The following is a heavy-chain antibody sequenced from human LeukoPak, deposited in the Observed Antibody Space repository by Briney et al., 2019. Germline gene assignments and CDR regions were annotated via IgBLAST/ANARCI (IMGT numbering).Heavy chain of an antibody. V-gene: IGHV3-48*03. Sequence: PGGSLRLSCAASGFTFSSYEMNWVRQAPGKGLEWVSYISSSGSTIYYADSVKGRFTISRDNAKNSLNLQMNSLRAEDTAVYYCARDSSGWSYYFDYWGQGTLVTVSS. CDR2: ISSSGSTI. J-gene: IGHJ4*02. CDR3: ARDSSGWSYYFDY. D-gene: IGHD6-19*01. CDR1: GFTFSSYE.